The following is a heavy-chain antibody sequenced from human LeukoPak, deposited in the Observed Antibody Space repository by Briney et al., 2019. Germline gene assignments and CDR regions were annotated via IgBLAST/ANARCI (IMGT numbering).Heavy chain of an antibody. CDR3: ARGRRTTGRFDI. CDR1: GASISSHY. D-gene: IGHD4-17*01. CDR2: INHSGST. V-gene: IGHV4-34*01. Sequence: PSETLSLTCSVSGASISSHYWSWIRQPPGKGLEWIGEINHSGSTNYNPSLKSRVTISVDTSKNQFSLKLSSVTAADTAVYYCARGRRTTGRFDIWGQGTMVTVSS. J-gene: IGHJ3*02.